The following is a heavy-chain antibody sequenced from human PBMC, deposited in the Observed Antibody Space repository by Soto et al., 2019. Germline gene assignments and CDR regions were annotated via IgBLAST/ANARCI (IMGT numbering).Heavy chain of an antibody. CDR1: GGSISSSSYY. D-gene: IGHD3-10*01. CDR2: IYYSGST. CDR3: ARDGSLLWFGELLHHYYMDV. Sequence: SETLSLTCTVSGGSISSSSYYWGWIRQPPGKGLEWIGSIYYSGSTYYNPSLKSRVTISVDTSKNQFSLKLSSVTAADTAVYYCARDGSLLWFGELLHHYYMDVWGKGTTVTVSS. J-gene: IGHJ6*03. V-gene: IGHV4-39*02.